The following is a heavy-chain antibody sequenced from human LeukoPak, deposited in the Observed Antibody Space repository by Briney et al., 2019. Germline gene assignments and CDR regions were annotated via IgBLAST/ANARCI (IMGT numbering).Heavy chain of an antibody. Sequence: LRLSCAASGFTCSDYYMTWIRQAPGKGLEWISYISTSAGTIYYADSVKGRFTISRDNAKNSLYLQMNSLRAEDTAVSYCARDALDSSGFDFDYWGQRTLVPVSS. J-gene: IGHJ4*02. CDR3: ARDALDSSGFDFDY. V-gene: IGHV3-11*01. CDR2: ISTSAGTI. D-gene: IGHD3-22*01. CDR1: GFTCSDYY.